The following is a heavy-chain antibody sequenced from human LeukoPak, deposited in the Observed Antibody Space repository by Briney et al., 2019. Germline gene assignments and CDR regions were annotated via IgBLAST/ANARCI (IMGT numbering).Heavy chain of an antibody. V-gene: IGHV4-34*01. CDR3: ARDPRSSMALDSSGYGAIDY. Sequence: PSETLSLTCAVYGGSFSGYYWSWIRQPPGKGLEWIGEINHSGSTNYNPSLKSRVTISVDTSKNQFSLKLSSVTAADTAVYYCARDPRSSMALDSSGYGAIDYWGQGTLVTVSS. D-gene: IGHD3-22*01. J-gene: IGHJ4*02. CDR2: INHSGST. CDR1: GGSFSGYY.